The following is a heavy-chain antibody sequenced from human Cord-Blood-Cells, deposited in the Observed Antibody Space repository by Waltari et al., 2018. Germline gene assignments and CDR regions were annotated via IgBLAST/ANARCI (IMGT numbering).Heavy chain of an antibody. CDR3: ARGLVGSSDDAFDI. D-gene: IGHD2-2*01. J-gene: IGHJ3*02. V-gene: IGHV3-53*01. Sequence: EVQLVESGGGLIQPGGSLRLSCAASGFTVSSNYMSWVRQAPGKALEWVSVIYSGGSTYYADSVKGRFTITRDNSKNTLYLQMNSLRAEDTAVYYCARGLVGSSDDAFDIWGQGTMVTVSS. CDR1: GFTVSSNY. CDR2: IYSGGST.